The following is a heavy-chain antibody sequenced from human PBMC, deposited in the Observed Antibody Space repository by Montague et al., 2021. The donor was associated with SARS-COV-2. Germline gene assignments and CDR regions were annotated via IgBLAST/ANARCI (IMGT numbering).Heavy chain of an antibody. Sequence: SLRLSCAASGFTFDDYAMHWVRQAPGKGLEWVSLISGDGGSTYYADSVKGRFTISRDNSKNSLYLQMNSLRTEDTALYYCAKDPEYCSSTSCDYYYSYGMDVWGQGTTVTVSS. CDR3: AKDPEYCSSTSCDYYYSYGMDV. D-gene: IGHD2-2*01. CDR2: ISGDGGST. J-gene: IGHJ6*02. CDR1: GFTFDDYA. V-gene: IGHV3-43*02.